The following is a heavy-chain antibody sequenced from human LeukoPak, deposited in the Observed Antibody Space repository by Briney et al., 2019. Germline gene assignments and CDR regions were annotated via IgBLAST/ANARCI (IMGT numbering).Heavy chain of an antibody. CDR2: INHSGST. Sequence: SETLSLTCAVYGGSFSGYYWSWIRQPPGKGLEWIGEINHSGSTNYNPSLKSRVTISVDTSKNQFSLKLSSVTAADTAVYYCAREVYDSSGYYLWGQGTLVSVSS. D-gene: IGHD3-22*01. V-gene: IGHV4-34*01. J-gene: IGHJ4*02. CDR1: GGSFSGYY. CDR3: AREVYDSSGYYL.